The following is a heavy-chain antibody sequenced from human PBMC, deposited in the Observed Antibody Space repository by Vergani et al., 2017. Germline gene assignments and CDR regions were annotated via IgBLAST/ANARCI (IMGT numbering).Heavy chain of an antibody. J-gene: IGHJ6*03. CDR2: IYYSGST. D-gene: IGHD3-3*01. Sequence: QVQLQESGPGLVKPSETLSLTCTVSGGSISSYYWSWIRQPPGKGLEWIGYIYYSGSTNYNPSLKSRVTISVDTSKNQFSLKLSSVTAADTAVYYCARANYDFWSGYYTAHYYYYMAVWGKGTTVTVSS. V-gene: IGHV4-59*01. CDR3: ARANYDFWSGYYTAHYYYYMAV. CDR1: GGSISSYY.